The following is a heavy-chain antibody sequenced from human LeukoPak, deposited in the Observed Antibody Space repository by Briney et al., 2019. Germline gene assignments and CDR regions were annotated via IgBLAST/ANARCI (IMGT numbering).Heavy chain of an antibody. V-gene: IGHV1-2*02. CDR2: INPNSGGT. CDR3: ARLRDKYFDWLLYAY. J-gene: IGHJ4*02. CDR1: GYTFTGYY. D-gene: IGHD3-9*01. Sequence: ASVKVSCKASGYTFTGYYMHWVRRAPGQGLEWMGWINPNSGGTNYAQKFQGRVTMTRDTSISTAYMELSRLRSDDTAVYYCARLRDKYFDWLLYAYWGQGTLVTVSS.